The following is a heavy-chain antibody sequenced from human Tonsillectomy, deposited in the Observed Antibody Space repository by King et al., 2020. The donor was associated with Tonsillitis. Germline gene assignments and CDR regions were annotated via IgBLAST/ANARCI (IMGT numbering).Heavy chain of an antibody. Sequence: VQLVESGGGLVKPGGSLRLSCAASGFTFSSYSLNWVRQAPGKGLEWVSSIRSSNSYIYYDVSLKGRFTISRDNAKNSLYLQMNSLRAEDTAVYYCAREFYCSSTSCYTGFDYWGQGALVTVSS. CDR1: GFTFSSYS. CDR2: IRSSNSYI. CDR3: AREFYCSSTSCYTGFDY. D-gene: IGHD2-2*01. V-gene: IGHV3-21*01. J-gene: IGHJ4*02.